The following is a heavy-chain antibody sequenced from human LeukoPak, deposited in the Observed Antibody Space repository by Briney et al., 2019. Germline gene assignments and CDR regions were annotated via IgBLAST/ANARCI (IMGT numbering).Heavy chain of an antibody. Sequence: PGGSLRLSCAASGFTFSNYSLNWVRQAPGKGLEWVSSISSSSSDIYYADSVKGRFTISRDNAKNSLYLQMNSLRAEDTAVYYCAGESGYDIDFDYWGQGTLVTVSS. CDR1: GFTFSNYS. CDR2: ISSSSSDI. J-gene: IGHJ4*02. V-gene: IGHV3-21*01. CDR3: AGESGYDIDFDY. D-gene: IGHD5-12*01.